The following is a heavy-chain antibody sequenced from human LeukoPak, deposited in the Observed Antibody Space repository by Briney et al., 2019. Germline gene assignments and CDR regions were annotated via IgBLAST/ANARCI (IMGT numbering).Heavy chain of an antibody. J-gene: IGHJ3*02. CDR3: ARIYSSHDAFDI. CDR2: IYYSGST. Sequence: SQTLSLTCTVSGGSISSGGYYWSWIRQHPGKGLEWIGYIYYSGSTYYNPSLKSRVTISVDTSKNQFSLKLSSVTAADTAVYYCARIYSSHDAFDIWGQGTMVTVSS. D-gene: IGHD6-13*01. CDR1: GGSISSGGYY. V-gene: IGHV4-31*03.